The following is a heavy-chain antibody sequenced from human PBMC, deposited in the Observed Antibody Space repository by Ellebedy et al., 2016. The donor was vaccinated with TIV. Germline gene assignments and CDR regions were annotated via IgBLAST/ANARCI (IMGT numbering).Heavy chain of an antibody. CDR2: ISAYDADT. CDR1: GYTFTDYG. Sequence: AASVKVSCKASGYTFTDYGITWVRQAPRQGLEWMGWISAYDADTNYAQNLQGRVTMTTDTSTSTAYMELRSLRSDDTAVYYCARGGWELLHLDYWGQGTLVTVSS. CDR3: ARGGWELLHLDY. J-gene: IGHJ4*02. V-gene: IGHV1-18*01. D-gene: IGHD1-26*01.